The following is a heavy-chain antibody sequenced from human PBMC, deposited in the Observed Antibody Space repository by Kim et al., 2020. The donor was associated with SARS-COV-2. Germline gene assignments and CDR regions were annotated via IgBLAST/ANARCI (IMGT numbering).Heavy chain of an antibody. CDR3: ARHLDSGYCSSSTKCYYRPYYYYGMDV. Sequence: SETLSLTCSVSGGSVSSSTYYWAWIRQSPGKGLEWIGTISYSGTTYYNPSLKSRVTISVDTSKNQFSLRLSSVTAADTAVYYCARHLDSGYCSSSTKCYYRPYYYYGMDVWGQGTPLTASS. V-gene: IGHV4-39*01. CDR2: ISYSGTT. CDR1: GGSVSSSTYY. J-gene: IGHJ6*02. D-gene: IGHD2-2*03.